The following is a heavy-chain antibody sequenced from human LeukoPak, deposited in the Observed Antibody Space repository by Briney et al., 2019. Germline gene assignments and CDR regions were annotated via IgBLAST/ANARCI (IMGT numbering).Heavy chain of an antibody. CDR3: ARGLRGWELLRGTRYQVFDY. CDR2: INHSGST. Sequence: GSLRLSCTASGFTFGDYALTWVRQAPGKGLEWIGEINHSGSTNYNPSLKSRVTISVDTSKNQFSLKLSSVTAADTAVYYCARGLRGWELLRGTRYQVFDYWGQGTLVTVSS. D-gene: IGHD1-26*01. V-gene: IGHV4-34*01. CDR1: GFTFGDYA. J-gene: IGHJ4*02.